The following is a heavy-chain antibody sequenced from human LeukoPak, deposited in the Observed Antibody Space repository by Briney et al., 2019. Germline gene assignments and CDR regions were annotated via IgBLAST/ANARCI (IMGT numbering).Heavy chain of an antibody. D-gene: IGHD3/OR15-3a*01. CDR2: INHTGSL. J-gene: IGHJ4*02. Sequence: PSETLSLTYPVSGGSFSGYYWRWIRQPPGKGLAWIGEINHTGSLNYNASLKSRVSISADTSKNQFSLKLTSVTASDTAVYYCARESGGTGHWGQGTLVTVSS. CDR3: ARESGGTGH. V-gene: IGHV4-34*01. CDR1: GGSFSGYY.